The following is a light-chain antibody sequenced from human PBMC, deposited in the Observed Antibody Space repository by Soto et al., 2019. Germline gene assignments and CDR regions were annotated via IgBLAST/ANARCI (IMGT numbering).Light chain of an antibody. J-gene: IGKJ2*01. Sequence: DIQMTQTPSSLSASVGDRVTITCRASQSISNYLNWYQQKPGKAPKLLIYAASNLRSGVPSRFSGGASGTDFPPTVSRLPPEDFALYDCQQSYSAPRTFGQGTKLEIK. CDR2: AAS. V-gene: IGKV1-39*01. CDR1: QSISNY. CDR3: QQSYSAPRT.